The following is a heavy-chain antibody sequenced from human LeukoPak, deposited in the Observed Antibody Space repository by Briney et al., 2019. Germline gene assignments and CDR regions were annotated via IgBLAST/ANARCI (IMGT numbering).Heavy chain of an antibody. D-gene: IGHD2-21*02. Sequence: PSETLSLTCTVSGGSISSGDYYWSWIRQPPGKGLEWIVYIYYSGTTYYSPSLKTRVTISIDTSKNQFSLKLSPVTAADTAVYYCARVEVAVVAAAQTPKYGMDVWGQGTTVTVSS. J-gene: IGHJ6*02. CDR2: IYYSGTT. CDR1: GGSISSGDYY. CDR3: ARVEVAVVAAAQTPKYGMDV. V-gene: IGHV4-30-4*01.